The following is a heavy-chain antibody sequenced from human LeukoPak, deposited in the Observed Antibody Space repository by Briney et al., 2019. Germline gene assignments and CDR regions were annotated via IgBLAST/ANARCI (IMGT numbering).Heavy chain of an antibody. CDR2: TWYDGRNK. Sequence: PGRSRRLSCAASGFTFSRYAMHWVRQAPGKGLEWVAVTWYDGRNKFYTDSVKGRFTISRDNSKNTLYLQMNSLRAEDTAMYYCARGEKDDYDRRGTFDIWGQGPMVIVSA. CDR3: ARGEKDDYDRRGTFDI. D-gene: IGHD3-22*01. V-gene: IGHV3-33*01. CDR1: GFTFSRYA. J-gene: IGHJ3*02.